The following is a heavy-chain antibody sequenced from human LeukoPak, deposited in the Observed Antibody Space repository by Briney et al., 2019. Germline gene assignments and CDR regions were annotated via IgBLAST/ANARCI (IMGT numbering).Heavy chain of an antibody. CDR2: TSYDGSNK. J-gene: IGHJ4*02. CDR1: GFTFSSYG. Sequence: GGSLRLSCAASGFTFSSYGMHWVRQAPGRGPEWVALTSYDGSNKNYADSVKGRFTISRDNSKNTLFLQMNSLRAEDTAIYYCAKSDCGSDGCKLYNYWAQGTQVTVSS. D-gene: IGHD2-21*01. CDR3: AKSDCGSDGCKLYNY. V-gene: IGHV3-30*18.